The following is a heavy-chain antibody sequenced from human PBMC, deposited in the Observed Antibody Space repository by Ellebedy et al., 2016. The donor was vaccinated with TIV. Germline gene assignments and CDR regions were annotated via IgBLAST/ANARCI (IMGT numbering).Heavy chain of an antibody. D-gene: IGHD4-17*01. J-gene: IGHJ4*02. CDR1: GFTFSSDA. Sequence: GESLKISCAASGFTFSSDAMHWVRQAPGKGLEWVAVISYDGSNKYYADSVKGRFTISRDNSKNTRYLRMNSLRVEDTAVYYCARWPSGDAPLDYWGQGTLVTVSS. CDR2: ISYDGSNK. V-gene: IGHV3-30-3*01. CDR3: ARWPSGDAPLDY.